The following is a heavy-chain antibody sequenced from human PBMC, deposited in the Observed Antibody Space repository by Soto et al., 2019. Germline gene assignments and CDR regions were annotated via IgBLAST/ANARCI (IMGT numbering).Heavy chain of an antibody. D-gene: IGHD3-22*01. J-gene: IGHJ6*02. V-gene: IGHV3-15*07. CDR3: TTLNSSGYFDLKWYGMDV. Sequence: GESLKISCAASGFTFSNAWMNWVRQAPGKGLEWVGRIKSKTDGGTTDYAAPVKGRFTISRDDSKNTLYLQMNSLKTEDTAVYYCTTLNSSGYFDLKWYGMDVWGQGTTVTVSS. CDR2: IKSKTDGGTT. CDR1: GFTFSNAW.